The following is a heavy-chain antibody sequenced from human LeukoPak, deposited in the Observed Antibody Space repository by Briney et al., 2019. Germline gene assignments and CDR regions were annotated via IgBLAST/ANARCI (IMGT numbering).Heavy chain of an antibody. CDR3: AGTMVRGVSFDY. V-gene: IGHV4-59*01. Sequence: PSETLSLTCTVSGGSISSYYWCWIRQPPGKGLEWIGYIYYSGSTNYNPSLKSRVTISVDTSKNQFSLKLSSVTAADTAVYYCAGTMVRGVSFDYWGQGTLVTVSS. J-gene: IGHJ4*02. CDR1: GGSISSYY. D-gene: IGHD3-10*01. CDR2: IYYSGST.